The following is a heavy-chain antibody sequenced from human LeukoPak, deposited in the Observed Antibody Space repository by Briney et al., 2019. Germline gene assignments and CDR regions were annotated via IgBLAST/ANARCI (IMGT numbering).Heavy chain of an antibody. CDR2: IYPGDSDT. V-gene: IGHV5-51*01. J-gene: IGHJ5*02. Sequence: GESLKISCKGSGHSFTSYWIGWVRQMPGKGLEWMGIIYPGDSDTRYGPSFQGQVTISADKSISTAYLQWSSLKASDTAMYYCARLPYYDFWSGQAGWFDPWGQGTLVTVSS. D-gene: IGHD3-3*01. CDR1: GHSFTSYW. CDR3: ARLPYYDFWSGQAGWFDP.